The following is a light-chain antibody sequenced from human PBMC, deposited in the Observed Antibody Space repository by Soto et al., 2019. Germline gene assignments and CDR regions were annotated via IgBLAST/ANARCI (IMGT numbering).Light chain of an antibody. J-gene: IGLJ3*02. Sequence: QSVLTQPASVSGSPGQSITISCTGTTSDVGSYNLVSWYQQHPDKAPKLMIYEGSKRPSGVSNRFSGSKSGNTASLTISGLQTEDEADYYCCSYAGNYTVVFGGGTKLTVL. CDR1: TSDVGSYNL. CDR3: CSYAGNYTVV. V-gene: IGLV2-23*01. CDR2: EGS.